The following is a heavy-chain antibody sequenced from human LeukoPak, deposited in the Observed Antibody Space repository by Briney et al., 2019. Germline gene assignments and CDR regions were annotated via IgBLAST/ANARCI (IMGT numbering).Heavy chain of an antibody. CDR3: AKDDAWGRFYH. CDR2: SSSIGGRT. Sequence: GGSLRLSCVASGFTFSSYNMNWVRQAPGKGLEWVSGSSSIGGRTYYADSVKGRFTVTRDNSRNTLHLQMNSLRVEDTGVYYCAKDDAWGRFYHWGQGTLVTVSS. CDR1: GFTFSSYN. V-gene: IGHV3-23*01. J-gene: IGHJ1*01. D-gene: IGHD3-16*01.